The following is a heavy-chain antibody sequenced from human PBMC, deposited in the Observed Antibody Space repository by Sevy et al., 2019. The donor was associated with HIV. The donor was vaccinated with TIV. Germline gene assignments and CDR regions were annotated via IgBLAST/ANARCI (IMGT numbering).Heavy chain of an antibody. D-gene: IGHD1-7*01. Sequence: GGSLRLSCAASGFPFSDAWMNWVRQAPGKGLEWVGLIKNENEGGTTDYAAPVKGRFTISRDDLKITLFMKMSSLKTGDTAIYYCATDWGSGNTSGRTFDLWGQGTLVTVSS. J-gene: IGHJ4*03. CDR3: ATDWGSGNTSGRTFDL. CDR1: GFPFSDAW. V-gene: IGHV3-15*01. CDR2: IKNENEGGTT.